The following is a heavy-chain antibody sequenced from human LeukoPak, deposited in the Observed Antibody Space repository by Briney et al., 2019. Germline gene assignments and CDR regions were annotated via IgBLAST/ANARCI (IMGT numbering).Heavy chain of an antibody. Sequence: SSETLSLTCAVYGGSFSGYYWSWIRQPPGKGLEWIGEINHSGSTNYNPSLKSRVTISVDTSRNQFSLKLSFVTAADTAVYYCAGAGVVVVAARGLDYWGQGTLVTVSS. J-gene: IGHJ4*02. D-gene: IGHD2-15*01. CDR3: AGAGVVVVAARGLDY. CDR2: INHSGST. V-gene: IGHV4-34*01. CDR1: GGSFSGYY.